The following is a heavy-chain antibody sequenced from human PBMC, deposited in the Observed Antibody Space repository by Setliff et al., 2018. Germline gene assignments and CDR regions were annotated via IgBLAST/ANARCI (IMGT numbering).Heavy chain of an antibody. CDR3: AKGGYSGSHYFDY. CDR1: GFTFSSSA. J-gene: IGHJ4*02. D-gene: IGHD1-26*01. Sequence: PGGSLRLSCAASGFTFSSSAMAWVRQAPGKGLEWVSAISSTITSTYYADSVKGRFTISRDNSNNALYLQMNSLRAEDTAIYYCAKGGYSGSHYFDYWGQGTLVTVSS. V-gene: IGHV3-23*01. CDR2: ISSTITST.